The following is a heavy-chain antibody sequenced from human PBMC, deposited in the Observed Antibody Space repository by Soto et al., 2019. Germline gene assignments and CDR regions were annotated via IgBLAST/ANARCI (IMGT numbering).Heavy chain of an antibody. J-gene: IGHJ4*02. CDR3: AKSPLRTTIGLDY. D-gene: IGHD5-12*01. Sequence: VQLLESGGGLVQPGGSLRLSCAASGFIFSNYAMTWVRQAPGKGLERVSTISGSGGTTYYTDSVKGRFTISRDNSKNTLYLQMDSLTAEDTAVYYCAKSPLRTTIGLDYWGQGTLVTVSS. CDR1: GFIFSNYA. V-gene: IGHV3-23*01. CDR2: ISGSGGTT.